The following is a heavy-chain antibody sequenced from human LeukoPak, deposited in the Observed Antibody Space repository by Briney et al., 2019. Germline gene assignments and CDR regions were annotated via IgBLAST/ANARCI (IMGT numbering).Heavy chain of an antibody. CDR3: ARGASPAY. V-gene: IGHV4-34*01. Sequence: PSETLSLTCAVYGGSFSGYYWSWIRQPPGKGLEWIGEINHSGSTNYNPSLKSRVTISVDTSKNQFSLKLISVTAADTAVYYCARGASPAYWGQGTLVTVSS. CDR2: INHSGST. CDR1: GGSFSGYY. J-gene: IGHJ4*02.